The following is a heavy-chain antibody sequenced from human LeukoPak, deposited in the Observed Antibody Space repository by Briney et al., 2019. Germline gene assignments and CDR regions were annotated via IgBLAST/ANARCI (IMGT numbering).Heavy chain of an antibody. CDR3: ASLSIVVVPAATGLDV. CDR1: GYTFTGDY. D-gene: IGHD2-2*01. Sequence: ASVKGSCKASGYTFTGDYMHWVRHAPGQGLEWMGRINPNSGGTNYAQKFQGMVTMTRDTSISTTYMELSRLRSDDTPVYYCASLSIVVVPAATGLDVWGQGTTVTVSS. J-gene: IGHJ6*02. V-gene: IGHV1-2*06. CDR2: INPNSGGT.